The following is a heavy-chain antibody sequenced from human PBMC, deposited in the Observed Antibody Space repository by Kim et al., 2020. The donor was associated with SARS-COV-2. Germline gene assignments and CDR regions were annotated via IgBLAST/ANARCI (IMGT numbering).Heavy chain of an antibody. CDR3: ARDAPEDIVVVPAAIRAWYFDL. V-gene: IGHV1-69*13. Sequence: SVKVSCKASGGTFSSYAISWVRQAPGQGLEWMGGIIPIFGTANYAQKFQGRVTITADESTSTAYMELSSLRSEDTAVYYCARDAPEDIVVVPAAIRAWYFDLWGRGTLVTVSS. CDR2: IIPIFGTA. J-gene: IGHJ2*01. CDR1: GGTFSSYA. D-gene: IGHD2-2*02.